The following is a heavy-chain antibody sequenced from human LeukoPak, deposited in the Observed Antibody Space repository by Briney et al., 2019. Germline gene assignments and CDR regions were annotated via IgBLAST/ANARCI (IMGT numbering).Heavy chain of an antibody. D-gene: IGHD3-10*01. CDR3: ARHDYYGSGSVH. CDR2: IYYSRST. Sequence: SETLSLTCTVSGGSISSSSYYWGWIRQPPGKGLEWIGSIYYSRSTYYNPSLKSRVTISVDTSKNQFSLNLSSVTAADTAVYYCARHDYYGSGSVHWGQGTLVTVSS. V-gene: IGHV4-39*01. CDR1: GGSISSSSYY. J-gene: IGHJ4*02.